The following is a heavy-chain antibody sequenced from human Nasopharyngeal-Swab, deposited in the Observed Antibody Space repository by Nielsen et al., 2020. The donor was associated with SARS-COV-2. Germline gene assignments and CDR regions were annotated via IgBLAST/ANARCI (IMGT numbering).Heavy chain of an antibody. CDR3: ARELGVGLFDY. Sequence: ASVKVSCKTSGYTFSSYGIAWVRQTPGQGLEWLGWISPHNDYTHYAQKFQGSVTMTSDTSTSTAYLELRSLTSDDTAVYYCARELGVGLFDYWGQGTLVTVSS. CDR1: GYTFSSYG. J-gene: IGHJ4*02. D-gene: IGHD3-16*01. CDR2: ISPHNDYT. V-gene: IGHV1-18*01.